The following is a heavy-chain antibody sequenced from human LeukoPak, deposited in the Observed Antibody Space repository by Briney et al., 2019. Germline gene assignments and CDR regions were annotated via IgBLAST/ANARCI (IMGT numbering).Heavy chain of an antibody. D-gene: IGHD2-2*01. CDR1: GDSISRGDYY. J-gene: IGHJ5*02. Sequence: SQTLSLTCTVSGDSISRGDYYWGWIRQPPGKGLEWIEHIYYSGSAFPNASLKRRLSISVDTSKNQFSLKLTSVTAADTAVYYCARASSNIVAEPTAPLGFDPWGQGTLVTVSS. V-gene: IGHV4-30-4*08. CDR2: IYYSGSA. CDR3: ARASSNIVAEPTAPLGFDP.